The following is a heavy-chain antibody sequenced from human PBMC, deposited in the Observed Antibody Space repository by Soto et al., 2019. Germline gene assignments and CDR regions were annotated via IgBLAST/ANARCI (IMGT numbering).Heavy chain of an antibody. D-gene: IGHD2-21*02. CDR1: VYRFTSHW. Sequence: PGESLKISCKGSVYRFTSHWINWVRQLPGKGLEWMGRIDPSDSHSNYSPPFQGHVTISADTSISTAYLQWNSLKASDTAMYYCARTEILAYCGGDCSTVYWGQGTLVTVSS. J-gene: IGHJ4*02. CDR3: ARTEILAYCGGDCSTVY. V-gene: IGHV5-10-1*01. CDR2: IDPSDSHS.